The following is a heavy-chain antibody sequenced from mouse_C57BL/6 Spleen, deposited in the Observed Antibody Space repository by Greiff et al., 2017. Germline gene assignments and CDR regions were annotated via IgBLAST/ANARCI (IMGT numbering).Heavy chain of an antibody. J-gene: IGHJ3*01. CDR3: TMEGSNYAEFAY. Sequence: VQLQQSGAELVRPGASVTLSCKASGYTFTDYEMHWVKQTPVHGLEWIGAIDPETGGTAYNQKFKGKAILTADKSSSTAYMGLRSLTSEDSAVYYCTMEGSNYAEFAYWGQGTLVTVSA. CDR2: IDPETGGT. V-gene: IGHV1-15*01. CDR1: GYTFTDYE. D-gene: IGHD2-5*01.